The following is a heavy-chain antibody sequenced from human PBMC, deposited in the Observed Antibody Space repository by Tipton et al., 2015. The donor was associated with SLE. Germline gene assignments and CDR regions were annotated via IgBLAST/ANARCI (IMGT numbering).Heavy chain of an antibody. D-gene: IGHD2-15*01. CDR1: GHSISSGFY. V-gene: IGHV4-38-2*02. CDR2: FYHRGTT. Sequence: TLSLTCSVSGHSISSGFYWGWIRQSPGKGLEWIGNFYHRGTTYYNPSLKSRVTISVDTSKNQFSLKLSSVTAADTAVYYCARANGVVVGQVPYVYFDLWGRGTLVTVSS. CDR3: ARANGVVVGQVPYVYFDL. J-gene: IGHJ2*01.